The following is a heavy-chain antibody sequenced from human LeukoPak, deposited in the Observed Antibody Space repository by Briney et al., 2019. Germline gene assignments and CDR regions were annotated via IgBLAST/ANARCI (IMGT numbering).Heavy chain of an antibody. D-gene: IGHD6-19*01. V-gene: IGHV1-2*06. CDR3: ARTVAGPYYYYYGMDV. CDR1: GYTFTGYY. Sequence: ASVKVSCKASGYTFTGYYMHWVRQAPGQGLEWMGRINPNSGGTNYAQKFQGRVTMTRDTSISTAYMELSRLRSDDTAVYYCARTVAGPYYYYYGMDVWGQGTTVTVSS. CDR2: INPNSGGT. J-gene: IGHJ6*02.